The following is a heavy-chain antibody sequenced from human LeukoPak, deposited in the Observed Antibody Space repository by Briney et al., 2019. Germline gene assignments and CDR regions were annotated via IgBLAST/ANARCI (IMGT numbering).Heavy chain of an antibody. CDR3: ARDFTYYYDSSGYSH. CDR1: GYTFTSYG. CDR2: ISAYNGNT. V-gene: IGHV1-18*01. Sequence: ASVKVSCKASGYTFTSYGISWVRQAPGQGLEWMGWISAYNGNTNYAQKLQGRVTMTTDTSTSTAYMELRSLRSDDTAVYYCARDFTYYYDSSGYSHWGQGTMVTVSS. J-gene: IGHJ3*01. D-gene: IGHD3-22*01.